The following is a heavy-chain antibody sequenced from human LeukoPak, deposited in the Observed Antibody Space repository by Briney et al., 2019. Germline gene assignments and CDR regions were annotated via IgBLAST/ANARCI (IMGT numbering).Heavy chain of an antibody. CDR1: GYTFTTYY. D-gene: IGHD3-10*01. V-gene: IGHV1-2*06. Sequence: GASVKVSCKASGYTFTTYYMHWVRQAPGQGLEWMGRINPNSGDTNYAQKFQGRVTMTRDTSISTAYMDLSRLISDDTAVYYCARGAGGAFDIWGQGTMVTVSS. CDR3: ARGAGGAFDI. CDR2: INPNSGDT. J-gene: IGHJ3*02.